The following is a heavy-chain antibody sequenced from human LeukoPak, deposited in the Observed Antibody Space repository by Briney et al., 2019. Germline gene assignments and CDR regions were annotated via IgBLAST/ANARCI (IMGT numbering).Heavy chain of an antibody. CDR1: GFSFSSYG. V-gene: IGHV3-30*02. J-gene: IGHJ4*02. Sequence: PGGTLRLSCAASGFSFSSYGVHWGRQAPAKGLGRVAFIRFDGSNKYYADSVKSRFTISRDNSKNTQYLHMNSLRADGTAVYYFAENSSARRQLLPWDKIDYWGQGTLVTFSS. CDR3: AENSSARRQLLPWDKIDY. CDR2: IRFDGSNK. D-gene: IGHD6-13*01.